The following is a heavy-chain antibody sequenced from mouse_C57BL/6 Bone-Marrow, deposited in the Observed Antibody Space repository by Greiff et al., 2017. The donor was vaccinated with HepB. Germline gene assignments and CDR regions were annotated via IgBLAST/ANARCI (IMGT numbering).Heavy chain of an antibody. Sequence: QVQLKQPGAELVMPGASVKLSCKASGYTFTSYWMHWVKQRPGQGLEWIGEIDPSDSYTNYNQKFKGKSTLTVDKSSSTAYMQLSSLTSEDSAVYYCARLITTVPYFDYWGQGTTLTVSS. CDR3: ARLITTVPYFDY. CDR2: IDPSDSYT. V-gene: IGHV1-69*01. J-gene: IGHJ2*01. CDR1: GYTFTSYW. D-gene: IGHD1-1*01.